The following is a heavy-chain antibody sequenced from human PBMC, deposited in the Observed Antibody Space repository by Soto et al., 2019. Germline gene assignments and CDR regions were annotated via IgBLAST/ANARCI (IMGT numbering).Heavy chain of an antibody. D-gene: IGHD1-1*01. CDR1: GYTFTNYA. V-gene: IGHV1-18*01. Sequence: ASVKVSCKASGYTFTNYAISWVRQAPGQGLEWMGWISAYNGNTDYAQKLQGRVIVTRDTSTSTAYVELRSLISDDTAVYHCARGRYGDYWGQGALVTVSS. CDR3: ARGRYGDY. CDR2: ISAYNGNT. J-gene: IGHJ4*02.